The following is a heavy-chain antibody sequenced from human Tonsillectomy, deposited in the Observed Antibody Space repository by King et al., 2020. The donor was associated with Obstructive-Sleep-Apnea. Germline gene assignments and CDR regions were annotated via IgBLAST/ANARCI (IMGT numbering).Heavy chain of an antibody. CDR3: TALRWPDTS. Sequence: VQLVESGGGLVRPGGSLRLSCAASGLIFSNAWMSWVRQTPGKGLEWVGRIKSETAGGTTDYASPVKGRFTISRDDSKKTLYMQMSSLKTEDTAVYYCTALRWPDTSWGQGTLVTVSS. V-gene: IGHV3-15*01. D-gene: IGHD2-15*01. J-gene: IGHJ4*02. CDR1: GLIFSNAW. CDR2: IKSETAGGTT.